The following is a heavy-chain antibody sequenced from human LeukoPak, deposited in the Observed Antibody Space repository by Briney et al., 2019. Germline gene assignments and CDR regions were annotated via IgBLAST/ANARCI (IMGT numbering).Heavy chain of an antibody. CDR3: ATRDGYNPFDY. J-gene: IGHJ4*02. CDR1: GFTFSSYA. CDR2: ISGSGDST. V-gene: IGHV3-23*01. D-gene: IGHD5-24*01. Sequence: PGGSLRLSCAASGFTFSSYAMSWVRQAPGKGLEWVSAISGSGDSTYYADSVKGRFTISRDNSKNTLYLQMNSLRAEDTAAYYCATRDGYNPFDYWGQGTLVTVSS.